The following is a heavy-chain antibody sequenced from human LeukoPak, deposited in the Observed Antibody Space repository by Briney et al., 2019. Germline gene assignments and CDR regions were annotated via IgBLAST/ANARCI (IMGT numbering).Heavy chain of an antibody. V-gene: IGHV4-34*01. D-gene: IGHD4-17*01. J-gene: IGHJ4*02. CDR1: GGSFSGYY. CDR2: INHSGST. Sequence: SETLSLTCAVYGGSFSGYYWSWIRQPPGKGLEWIGEINHSGSTNYNPSLKSRVTISADTSKNQFSLKLSSVTAADTAVYYCARGLVDESGETRAHFDYWGQGTLVTVSS. CDR3: ARGLVDESGETRAHFDY.